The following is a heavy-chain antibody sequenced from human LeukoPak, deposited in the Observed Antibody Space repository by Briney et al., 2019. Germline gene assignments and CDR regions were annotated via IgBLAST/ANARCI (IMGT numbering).Heavy chain of an antibody. V-gene: IGHV3-21*01. Sequence: PGGSLRLSCAASGFTFSSYSMNWVRQAPGKGLEWVSSISSSSSYIYYADSVKGRFTIPRDNAKNSLYLQMNSLRAEDTAVYYCARSGANDAFDIWGQGTMVTVSS. CDR1: GFTFSSYS. J-gene: IGHJ3*02. CDR2: ISSSSSYI. CDR3: ARSGANDAFDI.